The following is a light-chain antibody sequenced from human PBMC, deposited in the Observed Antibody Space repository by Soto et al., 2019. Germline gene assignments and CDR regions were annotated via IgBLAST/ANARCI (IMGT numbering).Light chain of an antibody. CDR1: QSVGSY. CDR3: QQYGSSPPIT. V-gene: IGKV3-20*01. J-gene: IGKJ5*01. Sequence: RVLRQPRYTLSVSPGERPVLSCKASQSVGSYLAWYQQKPGQAPRLLIYGASTRAADIPARFSGSGSGTEFTLTISRLEPEDFAVYYCQQYGSSPPITFGQGTRLEI. CDR2: GAS.